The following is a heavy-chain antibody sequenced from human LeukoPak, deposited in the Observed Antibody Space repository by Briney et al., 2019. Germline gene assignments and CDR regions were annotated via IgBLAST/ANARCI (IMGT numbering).Heavy chain of an antibody. J-gene: IGHJ4*02. CDR1: GFTFSIYT. D-gene: IGHD6-19*01. CDR3: AKDGHCPGALCPTQVAVAGYNDN. CDR2: INYNGDNK. Sequence: GGSLRLSCAASGFTFSIYTMNWVRQAPGKGLEWVSIINYNGDNKYYADSVQGRFTISRDNSKNTVYLQMNSLRAEDTAIYYCAKDGHCPGALCPTQVAVAGYNDNWGQGTLVTVSS. V-gene: IGHV3-23*01.